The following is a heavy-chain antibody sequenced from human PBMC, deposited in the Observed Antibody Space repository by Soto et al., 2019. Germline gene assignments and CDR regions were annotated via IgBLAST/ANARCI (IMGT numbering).Heavy chain of an antibody. V-gene: IGHV4-59*01. CDR2: IYYSGST. J-gene: IGHJ6*02. CDR1: GGSISSYY. CDR3: ARGPAVGIQLWLSTGRYYGMDV. Sequence: TSETLSLTCTVSGGSISSYYWSWTRQPPGKGLEWIGYIYYSGSTNYNPSLKSRVTISVDTSKNQFSLKLSSVTAADTAVYYCARGPAVGIQLWLSTGRYYGMDVWGQGTTVTVSS. D-gene: IGHD5-18*01.